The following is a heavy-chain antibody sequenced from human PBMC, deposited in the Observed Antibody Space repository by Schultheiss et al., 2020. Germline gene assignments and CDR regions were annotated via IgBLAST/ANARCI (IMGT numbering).Heavy chain of an antibody. CDR1: GFIFSDYY. CDR2: ISGSGTTR. V-gene: IGHV3-11*01. J-gene: IGHJ4*02. CDR3: ASYYGSGSYSTPPRY. Sequence: GGSLRLSCAASGFIFSDYYMTWIRQAPGKGLEWISYISGSGTTRYYADSVKGRFTISRDNAKNSLYLQMNSLRAEDTAVYYCASYYGSGSYSTPPRYWGQGTLVTVSS. D-gene: IGHD3-10*01.